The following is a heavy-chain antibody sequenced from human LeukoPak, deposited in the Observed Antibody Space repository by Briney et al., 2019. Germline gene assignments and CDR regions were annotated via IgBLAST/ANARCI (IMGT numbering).Heavy chain of an antibody. CDR3: ATKQWLAPPPGS. D-gene: IGHD6-19*01. Sequence: PGGSLRLSCAASGFTFSKYWMLWVRQAPGKGRESVSRINTDGTVTTYADSVKGRFTVSRDNADNTMFLQRNSVRDEDTAVYYCATKQWLAPPPGSWGQGTPVTVSS. J-gene: IGHJ5*02. CDR2: INTDGTVT. V-gene: IGHV3-74*01. CDR1: GFTFSKYW.